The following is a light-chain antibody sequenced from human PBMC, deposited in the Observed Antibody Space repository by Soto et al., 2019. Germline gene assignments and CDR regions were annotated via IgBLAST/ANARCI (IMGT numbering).Light chain of an antibody. CDR3: QQYDYWWT. CDR1: QSVTSN. Sequence: EVVMTQSPGAVSVSPGERATLSCRASQSVTSNVAWYQQKPGQAPGLLIYRASARATGVPARFSGSGSGTEFTLTISSLQSEDFGIYYCQQYDYWWTFGQGTKVEI. CDR2: RAS. V-gene: IGKV3-15*01. J-gene: IGKJ1*01.